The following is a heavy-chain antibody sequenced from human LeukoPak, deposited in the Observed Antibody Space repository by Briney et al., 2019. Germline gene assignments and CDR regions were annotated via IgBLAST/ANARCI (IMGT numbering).Heavy chain of an antibody. D-gene: IGHD6-19*01. V-gene: IGHV1-18*01. CDR1: DYKFASYN. J-gene: IGHJ5*02. CDR3: ARASLAVPGTVWLDP. CDR2: ISAYNANT. Sequence: ASVMVSCKPSDYKFASYNFGWVRQAPGQGLEWVGWISAYNANTNYAQKFQDRVTLTTDRSTSTAFMELRGLTSDDTAVYYYARASLAVPGTVWLDPWGQGTLVIVSS.